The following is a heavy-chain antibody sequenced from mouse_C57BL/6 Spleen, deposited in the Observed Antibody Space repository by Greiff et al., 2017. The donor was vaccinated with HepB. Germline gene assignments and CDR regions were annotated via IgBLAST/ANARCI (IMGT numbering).Heavy chain of an antibody. CDR2: IDPETGGT. D-gene: IGHD2-4*01. J-gene: IGHJ3*01. CDR1: GYTFTDYE. V-gene: IGHV1-15*01. CDR3: TREKYDYDGFAY. Sequence: VHLVESGAELVRPGASVTLSCKASGYTFTDYEMHWVKQTPVHGLEWIGAIDPETGGTAYNQKFKGKAILTADKSSSTAYMELRSLTSEDSAVYYCTREKYDYDGFAYWGQGTLVTVSA.